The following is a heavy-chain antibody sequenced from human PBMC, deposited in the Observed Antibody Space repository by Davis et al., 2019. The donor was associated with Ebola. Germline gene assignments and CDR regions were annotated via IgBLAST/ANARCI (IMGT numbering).Heavy chain of an antibody. J-gene: IGHJ4*02. D-gene: IGHD3/OR15-3a*01. Sequence: GESLKISCAASGFTFRNYGMHWVRQAPGKGLEWVAFIRYDGSEKYYADSVKGRFTISRDNSKNTLHLQMNSLRAEDTALHYCAKGLDYHLEYWGQGTLVTVSS. V-gene: IGHV3-30*02. CDR3: AKGLDYHLEY. CDR2: IRYDGSEK. CDR1: GFTFRNYG.